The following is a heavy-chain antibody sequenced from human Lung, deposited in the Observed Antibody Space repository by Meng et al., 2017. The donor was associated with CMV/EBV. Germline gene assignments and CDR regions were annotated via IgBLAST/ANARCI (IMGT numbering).Heavy chain of an antibody. J-gene: IGHJ4*02. D-gene: IGHD5-12*01. V-gene: IGHV4-59*01. CDR3: AREREDIVAKGYFDY. Sequence: LSCTVSGGSISSYYWSWIRQPPGKGLEWIGYIYYSGSTNYNPSLKSRVTISVDTSKNQFSLKLSSVTAADTAVYYCAREREDIVAKGYFDYLGQGXLVTVSS. CDR2: IYYSGST. CDR1: GGSISSYY.